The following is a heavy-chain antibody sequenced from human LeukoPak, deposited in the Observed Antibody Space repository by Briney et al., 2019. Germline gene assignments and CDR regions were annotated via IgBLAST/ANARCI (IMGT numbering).Heavy chain of an antibody. J-gene: IGHJ4*02. Sequence: GASVKVSCKASGGTFSSYAISWLRQAPGQGLEWMGGIIPIFGTANYAQKFQGRVTITADESTSTAYMGLSSLRSEDTAVYYCARGTVGGHYYDSSGYEPNDYWGQGTLVTVSS. CDR1: GGTFSSYA. D-gene: IGHD3-22*01. CDR3: ARGTVGGHYYDSSGYEPNDY. CDR2: IIPIFGTA. V-gene: IGHV1-69*13.